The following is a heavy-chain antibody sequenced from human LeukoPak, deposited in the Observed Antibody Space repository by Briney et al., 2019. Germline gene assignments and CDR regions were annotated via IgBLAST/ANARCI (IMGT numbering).Heavy chain of an antibody. CDR2: VYYTRST. CDR1: GGSISSSTYY. V-gene: IGHV4-39*01. J-gene: IGHJ4*02. Sequence: SETLSLTCTVSGGSISSSTYYWGWIRQPPGKGLEWVGSVYYTRSTYYNPSLESRVTISVDTSKNQFSLKLTSVTASDTAVYYCARGVVGATVDYWGQGTLVTVSS. D-gene: IGHD1-26*01. CDR3: ARGVVGATVDY.